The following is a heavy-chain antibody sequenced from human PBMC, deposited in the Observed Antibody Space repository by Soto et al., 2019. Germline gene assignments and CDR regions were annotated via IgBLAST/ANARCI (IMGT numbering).Heavy chain of an antibody. D-gene: IGHD5-18*01. Sequence: QVQLVQSGAEVKKPGSSVRVSCKASGGSFSSYAFSWLRQSPGHGLEWMGGIIPIFDSPYYAQNFQGRVTIAADKSTSTVYMELTSLTSEDTAVYYCARGAECRGYCLNKFTWLDPWGQGTLGTVSS. V-gene: IGHV1-69*06. J-gene: IGHJ5*02. CDR2: IIPIFDSP. CDR1: GGSFSSYA. CDR3: ARGAECRGYCLNKFTWLDP.